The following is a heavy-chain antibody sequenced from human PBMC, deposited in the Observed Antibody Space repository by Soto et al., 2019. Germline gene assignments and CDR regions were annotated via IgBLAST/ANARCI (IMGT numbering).Heavy chain of an antibody. Sequence: QVQLQESGPGLVKPSGTLSLTCAVSSGSISSSNWWSWVRQPPGKGLEWIGEIYHSGSTNYNPSLKSRVTISVDKSKNQFSLKLSSVTAADTAVYYCARGSPEGGCGYDYDGFDYWGQGTLVTVSS. D-gene: IGHD5-12*01. CDR1: SGSISSSNW. J-gene: IGHJ4*02. V-gene: IGHV4-4*02. CDR2: IYHSGST. CDR3: ARGSPEGGCGYDYDGFDY.